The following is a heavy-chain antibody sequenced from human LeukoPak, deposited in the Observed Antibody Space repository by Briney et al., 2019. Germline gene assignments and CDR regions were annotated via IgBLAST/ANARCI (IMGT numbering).Heavy chain of an antibody. Sequence: PGGSLRLSCAASGFTFSSYSMNWVRQAPGKGLEWVSSISSSSSYIYYADSVKGRFTISRDNAKNSLYLQMNSLRAEDTAVYYCAREGYCSSTSCLYYYYGMDVWGQGTTVTVSS. D-gene: IGHD2-2*01. CDR3: AREGYCSSTSCLYYYYGMDV. CDR1: GFTFSSYS. V-gene: IGHV3-21*01. J-gene: IGHJ6*02. CDR2: ISSSSSYI.